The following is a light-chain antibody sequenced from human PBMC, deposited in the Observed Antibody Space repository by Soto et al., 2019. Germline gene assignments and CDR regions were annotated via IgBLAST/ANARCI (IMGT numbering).Light chain of an antibody. Sequence: QSAVTQPACVSLSPGQSITISCTGTSSDVGGYNYVSLYQQHPGKAPKLMIYEVSNRPSGVSNRFSGSKSGNTASLTISGLQAEDDADYYCSSYTSSSTLVFGTGTKVTVL. CDR2: EVS. CDR3: SSYTSSSTLV. CDR1: SSDVGGYNY. J-gene: IGLJ1*01. V-gene: IGLV2-14*01.